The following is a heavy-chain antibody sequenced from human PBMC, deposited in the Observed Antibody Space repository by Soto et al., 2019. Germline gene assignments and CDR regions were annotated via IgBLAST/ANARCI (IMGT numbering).Heavy chain of an antibody. CDR1: GYKFTGYW. CDR2: IFPGDSDV. V-gene: IGHV5-51*01. Sequence: GESLKISCKAFGYKFTGYWIAWVRQMPGKGLEWMGIIFPGDSDVRYSPSFQGQVTISVDKSITTAYLQWNRLKALDTAIYYCTRSSGMDVWGQGTTVTVSS. J-gene: IGHJ6*02. CDR3: TRSSGMDV.